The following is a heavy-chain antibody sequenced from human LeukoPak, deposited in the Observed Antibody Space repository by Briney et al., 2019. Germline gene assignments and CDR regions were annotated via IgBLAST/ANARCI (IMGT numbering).Heavy chain of an antibody. Sequence: ASVKVSCEASGYTFTGYYMHWVRQAPGQGLEWMGRINPNSGGTNYAQKFQGRVTMTRDTSISTAHMELSRLRSDDTAVYYCARVVVAAQYDYWGQGTLVTVSS. D-gene: IGHD2-15*01. CDR2: INPNSGGT. V-gene: IGHV1-2*06. CDR1: GYTFTGYY. J-gene: IGHJ4*02. CDR3: ARVVVAAQYDY.